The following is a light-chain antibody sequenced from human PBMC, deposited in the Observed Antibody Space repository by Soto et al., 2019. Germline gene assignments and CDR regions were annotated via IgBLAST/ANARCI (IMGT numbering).Light chain of an antibody. V-gene: IGKV3-15*01. CDR2: GAY. CDR3: QQYNDWHPLT. CDR1: QSIGTN. Sequence: EIVMTQSPATLSVSPGERVTLSCGASQSIGTNVAWYQQKPGQAPRLLFYGAYNRATGIPARFSGSGSGTEFTLTVSSLQSEDFALYFCQQYNDWHPLTFGGGTKVEIQ. J-gene: IGKJ4*01.